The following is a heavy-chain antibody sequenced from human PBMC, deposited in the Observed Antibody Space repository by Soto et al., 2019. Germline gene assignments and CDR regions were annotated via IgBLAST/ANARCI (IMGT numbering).Heavy chain of an antibody. J-gene: IGHJ3*01. CDR1: GFSVSNNF. CDR2: IFSGGDT. Sequence: EVQLVESGGGLVKPGGPLTLSCPASGFSVSNNFMKWVRQAPGKGLEWVSLIFSGGDTRYADFVRGRFTISRDNSKNTVYLQMNSLRVEDAAVYYCARDGGPHRTNGVWGQGTMVTVSS. CDR3: ARDGGPHRTNGV. D-gene: IGHD2-8*01. V-gene: IGHV3-66*01.